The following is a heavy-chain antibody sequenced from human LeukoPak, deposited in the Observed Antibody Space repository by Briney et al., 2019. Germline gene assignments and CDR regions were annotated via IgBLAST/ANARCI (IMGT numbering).Heavy chain of an antibody. J-gene: IGHJ3*02. D-gene: IGHD4-17*01. V-gene: IGHV4-31*03. Sequence: SQTLSLTCTVSGGSISSGGYYWSWIRQHPGKGLEWIGYIYYSGSTYYNPSLKSRVTMSVDTSKNQFSLKLSSVTAADTAVYYCARTRDDYGGTGAFDIWGQGTMVTVSS. CDR2: IYYSGST. CDR1: GGSISSGGYY. CDR3: ARTRDDYGGTGAFDI.